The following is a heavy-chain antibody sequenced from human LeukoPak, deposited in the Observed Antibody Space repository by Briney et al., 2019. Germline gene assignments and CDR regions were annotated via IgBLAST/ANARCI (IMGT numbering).Heavy chain of an antibody. J-gene: IGHJ5*02. CDR3: ARLGRTYYDFWSGP. V-gene: IGHV4-39*01. Sequence: SETLSLTCTVSGGSISSSTYYWGWIRQPPGKGLEWIGTIYYRGSTYYNPSLKSRVTISVDTSKNQLSLKLTSVTAADTAVYYCARLGRTYYDFWSGPWGQGTLVTVSS. CDR2: IYYRGST. D-gene: IGHD3-3*01. CDR1: GGSISSSTYY.